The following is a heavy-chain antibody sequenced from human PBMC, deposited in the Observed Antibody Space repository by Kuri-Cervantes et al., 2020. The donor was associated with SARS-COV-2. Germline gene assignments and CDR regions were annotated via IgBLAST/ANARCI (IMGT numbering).Heavy chain of an antibody. Sequence: GESLKISCAASGFTFSNYNMNWVRQAPGKGLEWISSITSSSTTIHYADSVKGRFTISRVNAKNSLYLQMNSLRAEDTAVYYCARAADTDYWGQGTLVTVSS. CDR1: GFTFSNYN. D-gene: IGHD5-18*01. CDR3: ARAADTDY. J-gene: IGHJ4*02. V-gene: IGHV3-48*01. CDR2: ITSSSTTI.